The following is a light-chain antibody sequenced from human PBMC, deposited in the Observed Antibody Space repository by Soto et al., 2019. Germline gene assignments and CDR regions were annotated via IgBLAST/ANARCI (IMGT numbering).Light chain of an antibody. V-gene: IGKV1-27*01. CDR2: AAS. J-gene: IGKJ4*01. CDR1: QGISNY. Sequence: DIQMTPSPSSLSASVGDRVTITFRASQGISNYLAWYQQKPGKVPKLLIYAASTLQSGVPSRLSGSGSGTDFTLTISSLQPEDVATYYCQKYNSAPLTFGGGTKVDIK. CDR3: QKYNSAPLT.